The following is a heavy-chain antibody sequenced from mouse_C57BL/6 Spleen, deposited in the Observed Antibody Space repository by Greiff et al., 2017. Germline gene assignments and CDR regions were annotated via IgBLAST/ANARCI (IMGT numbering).Heavy chain of an antibody. J-gene: IGHJ2*01. CDR2: IYPSDSET. D-gene: IGHD1-1*01. CDR1: GYTFTSYW. V-gene: IGHV1-61*01. CDR3: ARPHYGSSSYYFDY. Sequence: QVQLQQPGAELVRPGSSVTLSCKASGYTFTSYWMDWVKQRPGQGLEWIGNIYPSDSETHYNQKFKDKATLTVDKSSSTAYMQLSSLTSEDSAVYYCARPHYGSSSYYFDYWGQGTTLTVSS.